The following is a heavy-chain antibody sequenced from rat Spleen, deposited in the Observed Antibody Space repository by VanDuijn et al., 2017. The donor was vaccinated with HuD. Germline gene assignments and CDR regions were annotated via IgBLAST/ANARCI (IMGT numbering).Heavy chain of an antibody. CDR1: GFTFSNYY. Sequence: EVQLVESGGGLVQPGRSMKLSCAASGFTFSNYYMAWVRQAPTKGLEWVASISYEGSGTYYGDSVKGRFTISRDNAKNTQYLQMDSLRSEDTATYYCARHGGTEGIVTHWFAYWGQGTLVTVSS. V-gene: IGHV5-22*01. D-gene: IGHD1-11*01. CDR3: ARHGGTEGIVTHWFAY. CDR2: ISYEGSGT. J-gene: IGHJ3*01.